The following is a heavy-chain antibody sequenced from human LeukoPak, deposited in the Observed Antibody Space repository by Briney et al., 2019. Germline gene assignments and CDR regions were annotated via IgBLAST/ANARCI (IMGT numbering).Heavy chain of an antibody. CDR1: GFTFSSYA. Sequence: PGGSLRLSCAASGFTFSSYAMSWVCQAPGKGLEWVSFIYSGGNTYYADSVKGRFTISRDNSKNTFHLQMNSLRAEDTAVYYCAKGEWELLLLCAFDIWGQGTMVTVSS. CDR3: AKGEWELLLLCAFDI. CDR2: IYSGGNT. V-gene: IGHV3-53*01. J-gene: IGHJ3*02. D-gene: IGHD1-26*01.